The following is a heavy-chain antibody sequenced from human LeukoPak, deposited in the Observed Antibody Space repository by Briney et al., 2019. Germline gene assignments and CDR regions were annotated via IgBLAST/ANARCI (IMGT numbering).Heavy chain of an antibody. CDR2: IYYSGST. Sequence: SETLSLTCTVSGGSISSSSYYWGWIRQPPGKGLEWIGSIYYSGSTYYNPSLKSRVTISVDTSKNQFSLKLSSVTAADTAVYYCARVGVRLWFGELSDYFDYWGQGTLVTVSS. D-gene: IGHD3-10*01. V-gene: IGHV4-39*07. CDR1: GGSISSSSYY. J-gene: IGHJ4*02. CDR3: ARVGVRLWFGELSDYFDY.